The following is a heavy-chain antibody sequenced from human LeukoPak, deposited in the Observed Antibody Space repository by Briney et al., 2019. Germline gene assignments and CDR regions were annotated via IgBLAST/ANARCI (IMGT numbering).Heavy chain of an antibody. D-gene: IGHD6-19*01. CDR2: ISAYNGDT. J-gene: IGHJ5*02. CDR3: ASGGGGSGWYYNWFDP. Sequence: ASVKVSCKASGGTFSSYAISWVRQAPGQGLEWMGWISAYNGDTNYAQKLQGRVTMTTDTSTSTAYMELRSLRSDDTAVYYCASGGGGSGWYYNWFDPWGQGTLVTVSS. CDR1: GGTFSSYA. V-gene: IGHV1-18*01.